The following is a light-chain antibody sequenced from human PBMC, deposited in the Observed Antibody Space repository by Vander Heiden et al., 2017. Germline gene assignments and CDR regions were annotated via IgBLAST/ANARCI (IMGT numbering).Light chain of an antibody. CDR1: SIDVGGYNY. Sequence: SALTPPPAASGSPGPSVTISCTRTSIDVGGYNYGSWYQQHPGKAPKRMIYEVSKRPSGVPDRFSGSKSGNTASLTVSGLQAEDEADYYCSSYAGSNNLVFGGGTKLTVL. J-gene: IGLJ2*01. CDR3: SSYAGSNNLV. V-gene: IGLV2-8*01. CDR2: EVS.